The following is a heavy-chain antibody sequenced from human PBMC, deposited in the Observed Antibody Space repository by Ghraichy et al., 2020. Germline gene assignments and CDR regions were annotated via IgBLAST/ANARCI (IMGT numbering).Heavy chain of an antibody. J-gene: IGHJ6*02. V-gene: IGHV4-59*01. CDR1: GGSISSYY. Sequence: SETLSLTCTVSGGSISSYYWSWIRQPPGKGLEWIGYIYYSGSTNYNPSLKSRVTISVDTSKNQFSLKLSSVTAADTAVYYCARGGRLLWFGEPNYYYGMDVWGQGTTVTVSS. D-gene: IGHD3-10*01. CDR3: ARGGRLLWFGEPNYYYGMDV. CDR2: IYYSGST.